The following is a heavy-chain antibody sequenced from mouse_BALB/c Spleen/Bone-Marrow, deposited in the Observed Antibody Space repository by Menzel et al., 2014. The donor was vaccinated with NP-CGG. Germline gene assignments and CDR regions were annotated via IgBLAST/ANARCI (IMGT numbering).Heavy chain of an antibody. J-gene: IGHJ3*01. D-gene: IGHD2-2*01. V-gene: IGHV1-80*01. CDR1: GYAFSSYW. Sequence: VQLQQSGAELVRPGSSVKVSCKASGYAFSSYWMTWVTQRPGQGLEWIGQIYPGDGETNYNGKFKGKATLTADKSSSTAYMQLSGLTSEDSAVYFCAKVTTGFAYWGQGTLVTVSA. CDR2: IYPGDGET. CDR3: AKVTTGFAY.